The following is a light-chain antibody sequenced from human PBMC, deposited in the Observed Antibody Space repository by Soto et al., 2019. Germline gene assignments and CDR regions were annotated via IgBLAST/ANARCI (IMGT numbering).Light chain of an antibody. Sequence: QSALTQPASVSGSPGQSITISCTGTSSDVGGYNYVSWYQQHPDKAPKLMIYEVNNRPSGVSNRFSGSKSVNTASLTISGLQAEDEADYYCSSFTSTSTYVFGTGTKVTVL. J-gene: IGLJ1*01. CDR2: EVN. V-gene: IGLV2-14*01. CDR3: SSFTSTSTYV. CDR1: SSDVGGYNY.